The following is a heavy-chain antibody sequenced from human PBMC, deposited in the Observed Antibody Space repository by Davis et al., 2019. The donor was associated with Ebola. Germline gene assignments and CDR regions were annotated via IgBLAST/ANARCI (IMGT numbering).Heavy chain of an antibody. CDR1: GGSISSSNW. Sequence: MPGGSLRLSCAVSGGSISSSNWWSWVRQPPGKGLEWIGEIYHSGSTNYNPSLKSRVTISVDKSKNQFSLKLSSVTAADTAVYYCARGLGRYNWKRITTGYGMDVWGQGTTVTVSS. CDR3: ARGLGRYNWKRITTGYGMDV. V-gene: IGHV4-4*02. D-gene: IGHD1-20*01. CDR2: IYHSGST. J-gene: IGHJ6*02.